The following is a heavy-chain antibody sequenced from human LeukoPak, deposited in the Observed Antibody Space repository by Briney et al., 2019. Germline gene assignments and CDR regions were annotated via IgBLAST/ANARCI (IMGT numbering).Heavy chain of an antibody. CDR2: INHSGST. CDR3: ARVGDDAFDI. Sequence: PSETLSLTCAVYGGSFSGYYWSWIRQPPGKGLEWIGEINHSGSTNYNPSLKSRVTISVDTSKNQFSLKLSSVTAVDTAVYYCARVGDDAFDIWGQGTMVTVSS. J-gene: IGHJ3*02. V-gene: IGHV4-34*01. D-gene: IGHD1-26*01. CDR1: GGSFSGYY.